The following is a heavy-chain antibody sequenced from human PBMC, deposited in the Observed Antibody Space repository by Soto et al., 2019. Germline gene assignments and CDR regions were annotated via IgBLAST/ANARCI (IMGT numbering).Heavy chain of an antibody. CDR1: GFTFSSYD. Sequence: EVQLVESGGGLVQPGGSLRLSCAASGFTFSSYDMHWVRQATGKGLEWVSAIGTAGDTYYPGSVKGRFTLSRENAKNSLYLQMNSLRAGDTAVYYCARANIVATTRGYYYYYYMDVWGKGTPVTVSS. CDR3: ARANIVATTRGYYYYYYMDV. D-gene: IGHD5-12*01. CDR2: IGTAGDT. V-gene: IGHV3-13*01. J-gene: IGHJ6*03.